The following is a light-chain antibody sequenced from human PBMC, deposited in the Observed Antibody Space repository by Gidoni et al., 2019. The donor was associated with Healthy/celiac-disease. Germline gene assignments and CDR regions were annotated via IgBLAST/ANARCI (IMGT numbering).Light chain of an antibody. CDR3: QQSYSTQGT. Sequence: DIQMTQSPSSLSASVGDRVTITCRASQSISSYLNWYQQKPGKAPKLLIYAASSLQSGVPSRVSGSGSGTDFTLTISSLQPEDFATYYCQQSYSTQGTFGQGTKVEIK. J-gene: IGKJ1*01. CDR2: AAS. CDR1: QSISSY. V-gene: IGKV1-39*01.